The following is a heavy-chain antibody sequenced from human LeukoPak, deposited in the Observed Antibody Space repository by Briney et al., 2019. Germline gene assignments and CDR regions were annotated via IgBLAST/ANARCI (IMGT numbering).Heavy chain of an antibody. CDR2: IKYDASST. V-gene: IGHV3-74*01. CDR1: GFTFSSHW. J-gene: IGHJ4*02. D-gene: IGHD1-26*01. Sequence: GGSLRLSCADSGFTFSSHWMHWVRQAPGKGLVWVSRIKYDASSTSYADSVKGRFTISRDNAKNTLYLQMNSLRAEDAAVYYCAREPEWGYFDYWGQGTLVTVSS. CDR3: AREPEWGYFDY.